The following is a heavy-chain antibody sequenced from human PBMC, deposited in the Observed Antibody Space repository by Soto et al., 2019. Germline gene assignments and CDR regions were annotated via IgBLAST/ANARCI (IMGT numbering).Heavy chain of an antibody. CDR2: ISGRGGST. Sequence: GGSLRLSCAASGFTFSSYAMSWVRQAPGKGLEWVSAISGRGGSTYYADSVKGRFTISRDNSKNTLYLQMNSLRAEDTAVYYCAKDEGYCTNGVCYIGRNPDYWGQGTLVTVSS. CDR3: AKDEGYCTNGVCYIGRNPDY. J-gene: IGHJ4*02. D-gene: IGHD2-8*01. CDR1: GFTFSSYA. V-gene: IGHV3-23*01.